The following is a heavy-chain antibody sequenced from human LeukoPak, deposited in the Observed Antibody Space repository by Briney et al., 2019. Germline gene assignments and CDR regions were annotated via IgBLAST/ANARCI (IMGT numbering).Heavy chain of an antibody. CDR2: ISWDGDST. D-gene: IGHD6-13*01. CDR3: TKGGVRYGSWYNFVFDY. J-gene: IGHJ4*02. CDR1: GFTFDDYA. Sequence: PGGSLRLSCAASGFTFDDYAMHRVRQAPGKGLEWVSLISWDGDSTYYSDSVKGRFTISRDNSKNSLYLQMNSLRTEDTALYYCTKGGVRYGSWYNFVFDYWGQGTLVTVSS. V-gene: IGHV3-43D*03.